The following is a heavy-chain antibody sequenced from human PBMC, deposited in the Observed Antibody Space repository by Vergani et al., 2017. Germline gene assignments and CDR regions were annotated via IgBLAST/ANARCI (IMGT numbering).Heavy chain of an antibody. V-gene: IGHV4-61*02. Sequence: QVQLQESGPGLVKPSQTLSLTCTVSGGSFSTGGQSWTWLRQSAGKGLEWIGRIYTSGATNYNPSLRSRAIMSVDASKKQFSLKLSSVTAADTAVYYCAXLQGYGDYPWYFDYWGQGTLVTVSS. CDR2: IYTSGAT. D-gene: IGHD4-17*01. CDR3: AXLQGYGDYPWYFDY. J-gene: IGHJ4*02. CDR1: GGSFSTGGQS.